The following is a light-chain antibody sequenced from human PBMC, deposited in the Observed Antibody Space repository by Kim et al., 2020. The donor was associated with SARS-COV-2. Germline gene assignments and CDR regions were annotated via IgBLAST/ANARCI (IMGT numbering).Light chain of an antibody. CDR2: AAS. CDR3: QHLNSYPIT. CDR1: QGISSF. J-gene: IGKJ5*01. V-gene: IGKV1-9*01. Sequence: AGVGDRVTITCRASQGISSFLVWYQQKPGKAPKLLIYAASTLQSGVPSRFSGSGSGTEFTLTISSLQPEDFATYYCQHLNSYPITFGQGTRLEIK.